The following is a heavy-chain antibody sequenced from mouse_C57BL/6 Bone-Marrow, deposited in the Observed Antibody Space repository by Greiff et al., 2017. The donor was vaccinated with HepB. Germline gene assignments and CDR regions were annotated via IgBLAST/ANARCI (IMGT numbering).Heavy chain of an antibody. V-gene: IGHV1-82*01. Sequence: VKLMESGPELVKPGASVKISCKASGYSFSSSWMNWVKQRPGKGLEWIGRIYPGDGDTNYNGKFKGKATLTADKSSSTAYMQLSSLTSEDSAVYVCVPIYYYGPYYFDYWGQGTTLTVSS. J-gene: IGHJ2*01. CDR3: VPIYYYGPYYFDY. CDR2: IYPGDGDT. CDR1: GYSFSSSW. D-gene: IGHD1-1*01.